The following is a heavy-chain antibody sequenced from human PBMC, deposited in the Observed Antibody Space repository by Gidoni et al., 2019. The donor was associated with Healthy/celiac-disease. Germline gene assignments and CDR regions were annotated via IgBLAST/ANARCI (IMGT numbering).Heavy chain of an antibody. D-gene: IGHD1-1*01. CDR2: IRSKANSDAT. V-gene: IGHV3-73*01. CDR3: TRLDDDY. CDR1: GFTFSGSA. J-gene: IGHJ4*02. Sequence: EVQLVESGGGLVQPGGSLKLSCAASGFTFSGSAMHWVRQASGKGLEWVGRIRSKANSDATAYAASVKGRFTISRDESKNTAYMQMNSLKTEDTAVYYCTRLDDDYWGQGTLVTVSS.